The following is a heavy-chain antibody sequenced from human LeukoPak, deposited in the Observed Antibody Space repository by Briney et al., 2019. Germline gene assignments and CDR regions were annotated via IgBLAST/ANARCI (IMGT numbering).Heavy chain of an antibody. CDR1: GYTFTGYY. CDR2: INPNSGGT. V-gene: IGHV1-2*02. Sequence: ASVKVSCKASGYTFTGYYMHWVRQAPGQGLEWMGWINPNSGGTNYAQKFQGRVTMTRDTSISTAYMELSRLRSDDTAVYYCARGPTTVVMRNYILYLGDFTYWGQGPLVTVSS. J-gene: IGHJ4*02. D-gene: IGHD4-23*01. CDR3: ARGPTTVVMRNYILYLGDFTY.